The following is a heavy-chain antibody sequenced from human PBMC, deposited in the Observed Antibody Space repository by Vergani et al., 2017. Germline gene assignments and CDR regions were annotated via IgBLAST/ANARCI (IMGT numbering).Heavy chain of an antibody. CDR1: GYTFTSYD. V-gene: IGHV1-8*01. CDR3: ARDSTTSIAAVGKGFDP. D-gene: IGHD6-13*01. J-gene: IGHJ5*02. Sequence: QVQLVQSGAEVKKPGVSVKVSCKASGYTFTSYDINWVRQATGQGLEWMGWMNPKCGNTRYAQKFQGRVTMTRNTSISTAYMGLSSLRSEDTAVYYCARDSTTSIAAVGKGFDPWGQGTLVTVSS. CDR2: MNPKCGNT.